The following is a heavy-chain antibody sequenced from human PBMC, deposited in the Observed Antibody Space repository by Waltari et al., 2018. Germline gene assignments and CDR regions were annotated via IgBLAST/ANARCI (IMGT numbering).Heavy chain of an antibody. Sequence: QLQLQESGPGLVKPSETLSLTCTVSGGSISSSSYYWGWIRQPPGKGLEWIGSIYYSGSTYYHPSIKSRVTISVDTSRNQCCLKLSSVTAADTAVYYCATQYLPEIVVVIKGGGAFDIWGQGTMVTVSS. CDR3: ATQYLPEIVVVIKGGGAFDI. CDR2: IYYSGST. D-gene: IGHD3-22*01. J-gene: IGHJ3*02. V-gene: IGHV4-39*01. CDR1: GGSISSSSYY.